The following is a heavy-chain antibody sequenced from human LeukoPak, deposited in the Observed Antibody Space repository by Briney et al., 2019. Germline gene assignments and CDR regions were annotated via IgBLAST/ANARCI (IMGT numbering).Heavy chain of an antibody. D-gene: IGHD5-18*01. CDR1: GFKLGSFS. J-gene: IGHJ4*02. CDR3: ARAIASYGDSAF. CDR2: ITSSSSAT. Sequence: GGSLRLSCAASGFKLGSFSMGWVRQAPGKGLEWLSYITSSSSATYYADSLMGRFTISRDNAKNSLYLQINSLRVDDTAVYYCARAIASYGDSAFWGQGTLVTVSS. V-gene: IGHV3-48*04.